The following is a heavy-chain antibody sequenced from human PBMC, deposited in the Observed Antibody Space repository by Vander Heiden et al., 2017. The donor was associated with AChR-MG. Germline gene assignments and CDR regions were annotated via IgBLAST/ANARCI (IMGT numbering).Heavy chain of an antibody. CDR1: GFTFSSYA. Sequence: EVHLLESGGGLVQPGGSLRLSCAASGFTFSSYAMRWVRQAPGKGLEWVSAVSGSGGSAFYADSVQGRFTISRDDSKNTLYLQMNSLRAEDTAVYYCAKDRVDYDFWSGSYTHWGQGTLVTVSS. V-gene: IGHV3-23*01. D-gene: IGHD3-3*01. J-gene: IGHJ4*02. CDR2: VSGSGGSA. CDR3: AKDRVDYDFWSGSYTH.